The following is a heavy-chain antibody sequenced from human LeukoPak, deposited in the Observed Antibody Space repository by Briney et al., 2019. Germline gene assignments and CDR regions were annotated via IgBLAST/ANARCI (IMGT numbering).Heavy chain of an antibody. V-gene: IGHV3-7*03. D-gene: IGHD6-13*01. CDR3: ASSQATRIAAIGPVFDY. J-gene: IGHJ4*02. CDR2: IKQDGSEK. Sequence: PGGSLRLSCAASGFTFSSYWMSWVRQAPGKGLEWVANIKQDGSEKYYVDSVKGRFTISRDNSKNTLYLQMNSLRAEDTAVYYCASSQATRIAAIGPVFDYWGQGTLVTVSS. CDR1: GFTFSSYW.